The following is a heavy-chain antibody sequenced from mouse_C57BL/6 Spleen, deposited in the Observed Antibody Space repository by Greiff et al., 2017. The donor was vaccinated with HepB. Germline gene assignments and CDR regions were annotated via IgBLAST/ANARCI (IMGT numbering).Heavy chain of an antibody. V-gene: IGHV5-17*01. Sequence: EVHLVESGGGLVKPGGSLKLSCAASGFTFSDYGMHWVRQAPEKGLEWVAYISSGSSTIYYADTVKGRFTIPRDNAKNTLFLQMTSLRSEETAMYYCAMFITTVVATDYAMDYWGQGTSVTVSS. CDR1: GFTFSDYG. D-gene: IGHD1-1*01. CDR3: AMFITTVVATDYAMDY. CDR2: ISSGSSTI. J-gene: IGHJ4*01.